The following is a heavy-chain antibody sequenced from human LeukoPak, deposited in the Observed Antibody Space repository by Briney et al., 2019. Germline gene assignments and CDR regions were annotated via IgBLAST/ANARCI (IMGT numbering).Heavy chain of an antibody. V-gene: IGHV3-74*03. CDR1: RLPLCSHP. CDR3: ARDGCLGPVTAYLDY. J-gene: IGHJ4*02. D-gene: IGHD5/OR15-5a*01. CDR2: VKSDGNST. Sequence: GGSLRLSCAASRLPLCSHPMHSVPHPPAKGVVWGHRVKSDGNSTTYAPSVKGRFPISRDNARSALYLQMSSLRGEDTAVYYCARDGCLGPVTAYLDYWGQGTPVSVSS.